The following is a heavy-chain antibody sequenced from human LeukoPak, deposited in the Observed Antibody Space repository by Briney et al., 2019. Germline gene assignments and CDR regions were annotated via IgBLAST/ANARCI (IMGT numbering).Heavy chain of an antibody. CDR3: ARGGVPAGWI. CDR2: IYTSGST. V-gene: IGHV4-61*02. Sequence: SQTLSLTCTVSGGSISSGSYYWSWIRQPAGKGLEWIGRIYTSGSTNYNPSLKSRVTMSVDTSKNQFSLKLSSVTAADTAVYYCARGGVPAGWIWGQGTMVTVSS. CDR1: GGSISSGSYY. J-gene: IGHJ3*02. D-gene: IGHD2-2*01.